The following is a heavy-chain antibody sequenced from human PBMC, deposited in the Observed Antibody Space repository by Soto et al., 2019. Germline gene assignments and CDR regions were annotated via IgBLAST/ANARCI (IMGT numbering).Heavy chain of an antibody. Sequence: QVQLVQSGAEVKKPGSSVKVSCKASGGTFSSYTISWVRQAPGQGLEWMGRIIPILGIANYAQKFQGRVTIPADKSTSKAYMELSSLRSEDTAVYYCARGMGRWLQLLYYWGQGTLVTVSS. CDR1: GGTFSSYT. D-gene: IGHD5-12*01. J-gene: IGHJ4*02. CDR2: IIPILGIA. V-gene: IGHV1-69*02. CDR3: ARGMGRWLQLLYY.